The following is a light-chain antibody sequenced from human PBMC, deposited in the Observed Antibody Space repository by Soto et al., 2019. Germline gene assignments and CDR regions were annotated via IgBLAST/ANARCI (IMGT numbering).Light chain of an antibody. CDR1: RPVVRQY. CDR2: DAA. CDR3: KLNGRSPS. V-gene: IGKV3-20*01. Sequence: EIVLPPSPDALSLSPVARVSLSCRASRPVVRQYIAWYHQKPGQAPRLLIHDAASRATGIPDRFSGSDGASGTDFTLFISRLEPEDCGVVYCKLNGRSPSVGPVTKVDNK. J-gene: IGKJ3*01.